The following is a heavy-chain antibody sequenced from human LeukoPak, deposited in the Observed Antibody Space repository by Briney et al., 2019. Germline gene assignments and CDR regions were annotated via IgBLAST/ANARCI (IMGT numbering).Heavy chain of an antibody. D-gene: IGHD2-15*01. CDR2: IYTSGST. CDR3: ARNSCSGGSCYDNRGYFDY. J-gene: IGHJ4*02. V-gene: IGHV4-4*07. Sequence: SETLSLTCTVSGGSISSYYWSWIRQPAGKGLEWIGRIYTSGSTNYNPSLKSRVTISVDTSKNQFSLKLSSVTAADTAVYFCARNSCSGGSCYDNRGYFDYWGQGTLVTVSS. CDR1: GGSISSYY.